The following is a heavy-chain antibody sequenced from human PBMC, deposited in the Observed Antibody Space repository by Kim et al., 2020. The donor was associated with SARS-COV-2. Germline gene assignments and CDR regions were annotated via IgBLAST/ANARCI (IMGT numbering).Heavy chain of an antibody. D-gene: IGHD5-18*01. J-gene: IGHJ4*02. CDR1: GFTFSSYS. V-gene: IGHV3-21*01. CDR3: ARERGGYSYGYYFDY. CDR2: ISSSSSYI. Sequence: GGSLRLSCAASGFTFSSYSMNWVRQAPGKGLEWVSSISSSSSYIYYADSVKGRFTISRDNAKNSLYLQMNSLRAEDTAVYYCARERGGYSYGYYFDYWGQGTLVTVSS.